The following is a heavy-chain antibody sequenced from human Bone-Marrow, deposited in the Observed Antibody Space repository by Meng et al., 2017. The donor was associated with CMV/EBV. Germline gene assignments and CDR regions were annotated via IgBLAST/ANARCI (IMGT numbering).Heavy chain of an antibody. Sequence: ASVKVSCKAFGYSFTDYYMHWVRQAPGQGLEWMGWINPNSGGTNYAQKFQGRVTMTRDTSISTAYMELSRLRSDDTAVYYCARDDLSGSYFLGYWGQGTLVTVSS. CDR2: INPNSGGT. D-gene: IGHD1-26*01. V-gene: IGHV1-2*02. J-gene: IGHJ4*02. CDR3: ARDDLSGSYFLGY. CDR1: GYSFTDYY.